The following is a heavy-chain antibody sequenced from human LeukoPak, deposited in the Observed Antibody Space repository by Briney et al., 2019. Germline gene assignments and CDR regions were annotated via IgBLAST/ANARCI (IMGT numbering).Heavy chain of an antibody. CDR3: ARSRDYGGNWGFDY. CDR2: ISSSSSYI. CDR1: RFTFSSYS. Sequence: GGSLRLSCAASRFTFSSYSMNWVRQAPGKGLEWVSSISSSSSYIYYADSVKGRFTISRDNTKNSLYLQMNSLRSEDMAVYYCARSRDYGGNWGFDYWGQGTLVTVSS. V-gene: IGHV3-21*01. J-gene: IGHJ4*02. D-gene: IGHD4-23*01.